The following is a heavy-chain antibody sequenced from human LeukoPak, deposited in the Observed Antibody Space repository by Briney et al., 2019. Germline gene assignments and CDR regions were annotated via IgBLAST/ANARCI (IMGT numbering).Heavy chain of an antibody. D-gene: IGHD1-26*01. J-gene: IGHJ4*02. CDR2: INPNSGGT. CDR3: ARDGRPYRIVGASDY. Sequence: ASVKVSCKASGYTFTGYYIHWVRQAPGQGLEWMGWINPNSGGTNYAQKFQGRVTMTRDTSISTAYMELSRLRSDDTAMYYCARDGRPYRIVGASDYWGQGTLVTVSS. V-gene: IGHV1-2*02. CDR1: GYTFTGYY.